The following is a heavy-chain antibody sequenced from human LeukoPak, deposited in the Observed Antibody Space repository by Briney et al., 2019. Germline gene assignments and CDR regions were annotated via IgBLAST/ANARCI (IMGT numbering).Heavy chain of an antibody. CDR2: IYHSGST. CDR3: ARDSNQPRDYYDSSGYDY. CDR1: GYSISSGYY. J-gene: IGHJ4*02. Sequence: SETLSLTCTVSGYSISSGYYWGWIRQPPGKGLEWIGSIYHSGSTYYNPSLKSRVTISVDTSKNQFSLKLSSVTAADTAVYYCARDSNQPRDYYDSSGYDYWGQGTLVTVSS. V-gene: IGHV4-38-2*02. D-gene: IGHD3-22*01.